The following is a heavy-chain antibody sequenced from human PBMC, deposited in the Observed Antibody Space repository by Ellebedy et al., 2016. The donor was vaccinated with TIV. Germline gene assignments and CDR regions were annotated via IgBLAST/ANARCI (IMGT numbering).Heavy chain of an antibody. CDR3: ARFQRSCSSTSCYMGFYYYYMDV. V-gene: IGHV1-69*10. D-gene: IGHD2-2*02. CDR2: IIPIFGIA. CDR1: GGTFSSYA. Sequence: SVKVSXXASGGTFSSYAISWVRQAPGQGLEWMGGIIPIFGIANYAQKFQGRVTITADKSTSTAYMELSSLRSEDTAVYYCARFQRSCSSTSCYMGFYYYYMDVWGKGTTVTVSS. J-gene: IGHJ6*03.